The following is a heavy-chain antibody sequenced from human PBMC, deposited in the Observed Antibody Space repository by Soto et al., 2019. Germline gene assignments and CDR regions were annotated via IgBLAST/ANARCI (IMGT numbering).Heavy chain of an antibody. V-gene: IGHV1-18*01. CDR2: ISAYNGNT. J-gene: IGHJ4*01. D-gene: IGHD3-9*01. Sequence: ASLKVSCKASGYTFTIYGISWVRQAPGQGLEWMGWISAYNGNTNYAQKLQGRVTMTTDTSTSTAYMELRSLRSDDTAVYYWAREVRDYDILTGYYSTNFDYWGPG. CDR1: GYTFTIYG. CDR3: AREVRDYDILTGYYSTNFDY.